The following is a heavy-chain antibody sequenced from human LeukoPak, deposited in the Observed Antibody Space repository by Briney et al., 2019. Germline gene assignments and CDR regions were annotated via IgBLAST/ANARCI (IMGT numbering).Heavy chain of an antibody. D-gene: IGHD3-9*01. CDR3: AKDPYYDILTGYLPRDY. CDR1: EFTFSNYW. V-gene: IGHV3-23*01. J-gene: IGHJ4*02. Sequence: GGSLRLSCVVSEFTFSNYWMGWVRQAPGKGLEWVSAISGSGGSTYYADSVKGRFTISRDNSKNTLYLQMNSLRAEDTAVYYCAKDPYYDILTGYLPRDYWGQGTLVTVSS. CDR2: ISGSGGST.